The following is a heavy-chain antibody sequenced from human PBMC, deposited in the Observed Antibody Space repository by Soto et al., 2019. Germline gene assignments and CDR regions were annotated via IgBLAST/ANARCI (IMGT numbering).Heavy chain of an antibody. CDR1: GFTFSSYA. D-gene: IGHD3-3*01. CDR3: AKGRGAIFGVTTLGWFDP. J-gene: IGHJ5*02. CDR2: ISGSGGST. V-gene: IGHV3-23*01. Sequence: GGSLRLSCAASGFTFSSYAMSWVRQAPGKGLEWVSAISGSGGSTYYADSVKGRFTISRDNSKNTLYLQMNSLRAEDTAVYYCAKGRGAIFGVTTLGWFDPWGQGTLVTVSS.